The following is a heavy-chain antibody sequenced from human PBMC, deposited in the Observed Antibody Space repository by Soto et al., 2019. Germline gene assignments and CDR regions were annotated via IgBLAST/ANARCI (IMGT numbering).Heavy chain of an antibody. J-gene: IGHJ4*02. CDR1: GYTFSIYN. V-gene: IGHV3-48*01. D-gene: IGHD6-19*01. CDR3: ARDGTRGWDLDY. CDR2: ISAGSTVI. Sequence: EVQLVESGGGLVQPGGSLRLSCGASGYTFSIYNMHWVRQAPGRGLEWVSYISAGSTVIYYEDSVKGRFTISRDNAKNSLYLQMNSLRAEDTARYYCARDGTRGWDLDYWGLGTPVTVSS.